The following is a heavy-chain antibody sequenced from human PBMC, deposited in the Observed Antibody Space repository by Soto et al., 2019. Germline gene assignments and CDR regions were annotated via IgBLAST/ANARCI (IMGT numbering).Heavy chain of an antibody. CDR2: IWYDGSNK. CDR3: ARDAEYVLRFLEWLREPYGMDV. D-gene: IGHD3-3*01. Sequence: GVSLRLSCAASGFTFSSYGMHWVRQAPGKGLEWVEVIWYDGSNKYYADSVKGRFTISRDNSKNTLYLQMNSLRAEDTAVYYCARDAEYVLRFLEWLREPYGMDVWGQGTTVTVSS. J-gene: IGHJ6*02. CDR1: GFTFSSYG. V-gene: IGHV3-33*01.